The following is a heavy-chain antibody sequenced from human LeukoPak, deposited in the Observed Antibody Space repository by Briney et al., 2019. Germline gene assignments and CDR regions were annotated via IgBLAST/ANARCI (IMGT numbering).Heavy chain of an antibody. CDR3: ARETADAFDI. J-gene: IGHJ3*02. V-gene: IGHV4-61*02. CDR1: GGSLSSGSYY. CDR2: IYTSGST. Sequence: SETLSLTCTVSGGSLSSGSYYWSWVRQPAGTGLEWIGRIYTSGSTNYNPSLKSRVTISVDTSKNQFSLKLSSVTAADTAVYYCARETADAFDIWGQGTMVTVSS.